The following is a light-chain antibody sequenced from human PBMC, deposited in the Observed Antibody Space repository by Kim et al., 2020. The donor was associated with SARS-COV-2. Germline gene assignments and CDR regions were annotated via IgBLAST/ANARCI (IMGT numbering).Light chain of an antibody. J-gene: IGKJ4*01. CDR3: QQRSKWPLT. Sequence: LGPRETATRSCRASQSGSDYVAWYQQNRDQAPRLLFCDASSRATGIPARFSGSGSGTDFTLTISSLEPEDFAVYYCQQRSKWPLTFGGGTKVDIK. V-gene: IGKV3-11*01. CDR1: QSGSDY. CDR2: DAS.